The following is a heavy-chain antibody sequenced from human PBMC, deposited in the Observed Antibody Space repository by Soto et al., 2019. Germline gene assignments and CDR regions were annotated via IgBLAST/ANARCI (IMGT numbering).Heavy chain of an antibody. CDR1: GFTFNIYA. V-gene: IGHV3-23*01. Sequence: EVQLLESRGDLIQPGGSLRLSCAASGFTFNIYAMTWVRQAPGKGLEWVSAISRYGDFTYYANYVEGRFTISRDNSKNTLYLQMNSLRAEDTAVYYCAKDRYLDHDSRGYLFDNWGQGTLFTVSS. CDR2: ISRYGDFT. D-gene: IGHD3-22*01. CDR3: AKDRYLDHDSRGYLFDN. J-gene: IGHJ4*02.